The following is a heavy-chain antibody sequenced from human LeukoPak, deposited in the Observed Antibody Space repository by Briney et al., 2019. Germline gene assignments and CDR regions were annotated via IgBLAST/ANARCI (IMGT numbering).Heavy chain of an antibody. Sequence: PSETLSLTCTVSGGSITTYYWSWIRQPAGKGLERIGRVSTSGRTNYNPSLKSRLTMSADTSKKQFSLILNSVTAADTAVYYCAVGRPRNTTRLDDGYDFWGQGTMVTVSS. CDR3: AVGRPRNTTRLDDGYDF. J-gene: IGHJ3*01. CDR2: VSTSGRT. V-gene: IGHV4-4*07. D-gene: IGHD1-1*01. CDR1: GGSITTYY.